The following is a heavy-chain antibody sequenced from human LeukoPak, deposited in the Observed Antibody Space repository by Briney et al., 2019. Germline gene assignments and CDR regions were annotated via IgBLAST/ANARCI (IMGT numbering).Heavy chain of an antibody. CDR2: ISYDGSNK. J-gene: IGHJ4*02. CDR1: GLTFSSYG. CDR3: ARGWLQPHYFDY. V-gene: IGHV3-30*03. Sequence: PGGSLRLSCAASGLTFSSYGMHWVRQAPGKGLEWVAVISYDGSNKYYADSVKGRFTISRDNSKNTLYLQMNSLRAEDTAVYYCARGWLQPHYFDYWGQGTLVTVSS. D-gene: IGHD5-24*01.